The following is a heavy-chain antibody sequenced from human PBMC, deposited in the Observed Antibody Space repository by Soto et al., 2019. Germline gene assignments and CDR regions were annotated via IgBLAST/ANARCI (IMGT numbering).Heavy chain of an antibody. J-gene: IGHJ4*02. Sequence: QVQLVQSVAQVKEPGTSVKVSCRASGGTFSTSSFVWVRQGPGQGLEWMGGIIPIFSKTNVAPKFQDRVTFTADESTRTAYMELSSLRSEDTAIYYCARDVVRSTGGDSWGQGTLVTVSS. V-gene: IGHV1-69*01. CDR2: IIPIFSKT. CDR3: ARDVVRSTGGDS. CDR1: GGTFSTSS. D-gene: IGHD7-27*01.